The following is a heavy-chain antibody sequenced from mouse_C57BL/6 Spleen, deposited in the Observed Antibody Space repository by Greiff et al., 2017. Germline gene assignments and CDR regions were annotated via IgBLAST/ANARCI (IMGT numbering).Heavy chain of an antibody. CDR3: AMLCDEGYYAMDY. V-gene: IGHV1-74*01. Sequence: QVQLQQPGAELVKPGASVKVSCKASGYTFTSYWMHWVKQRPGQGLEWIGRIHPSDSDTNYNQKFKGKATLAVDKSSSTAYMQRSSLTSEDSAVYYCAMLCDEGYYAMDYWGQGTSVTVSS. D-gene: IGHD2-13*01. J-gene: IGHJ4*01. CDR2: IHPSDSDT. CDR1: GYTFTSYW.